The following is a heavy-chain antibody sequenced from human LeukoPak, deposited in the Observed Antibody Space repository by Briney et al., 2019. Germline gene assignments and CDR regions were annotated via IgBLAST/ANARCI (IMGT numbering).Heavy chain of an antibody. CDR1: GFTFSSYS. V-gene: IGHV3-21*01. CDR2: ISSSSSYI. J-gene: IGHJ6*03. D-gene: IGHD2-2*02. CDR3: ARVPSFYCSSTSCYTEEGYYYMDV. Sequence: PGGSLRLSCAASGFTFSSYSMNWVRQAPGKGLEWVSSISSSSSYIYYADSVKGRFTISRDNAKNSLYLQMNSLRAEDTAVYYCARVPSFYCSSTSCYTEEGYYYMDVWGKGTTVTVSS.